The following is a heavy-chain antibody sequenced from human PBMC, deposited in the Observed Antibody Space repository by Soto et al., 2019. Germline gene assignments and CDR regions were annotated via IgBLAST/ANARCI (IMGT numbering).Heavy chain of an antibody. CDR3: LIDLQWETSYAC. CDR1: GFTFTNAW. D-gene: IGHD3-16*01. V-gene: IGHV3-15*01. CDR2: IKSKSDGGTT. Sequence: EVQLVESGGDLVKPGGSLRLSCAVSGFTFTNAWMRWVRQAPGKGLEWIGRIKSKSDGGTTAYAAPVKDRFTISRDDSKNPLSLQMNSLKTEDTAVYYCLIDLQWETSYACWGQGPLVTVSS. J-gene: IGHJ4*02.